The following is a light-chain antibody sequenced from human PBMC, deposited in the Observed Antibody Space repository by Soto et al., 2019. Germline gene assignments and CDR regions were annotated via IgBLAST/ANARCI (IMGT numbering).Light chain of an antibody. CDR1: KLGDKY. CDR3: QAWDSSTAHVV. J-gene: IGLJ2*01. V-gene: IGLV3-1*01. CDR2: QDT. Sequence: SYELTQPPSVSVSPGQTASITCSGDKLGDKYACWYHQKPGQSPVLVIYQDTKRPSGIPERFSGSNSGNTATLTISGTQAMDEADYYCQAWDSSTAHVVFGGGTKVTVL.